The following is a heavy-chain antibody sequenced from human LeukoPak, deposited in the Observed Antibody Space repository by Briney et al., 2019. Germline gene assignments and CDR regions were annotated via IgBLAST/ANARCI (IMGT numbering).Heavy chain of an antibody. V-gene: IGHV3-7*01. CDR1: GFTFSSYG. D-gene: IGHD3-10*01. J-gene: IGHJ4*02. Sequence: GGSLRLSCAASGFTFSSYGMHWVRQAPGKGLEWVANIKEDGSEKYYVDSVKGRLTISRDNAKNSLYLQMNSLRAEDTAVYYCARDRGYYLYDWGQGTLVTVSS. CDR3: ARDRGYYLYD. CDR2: IKEDGSEK.